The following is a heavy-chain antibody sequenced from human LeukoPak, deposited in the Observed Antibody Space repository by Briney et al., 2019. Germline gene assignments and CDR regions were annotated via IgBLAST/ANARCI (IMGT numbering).Heavy chain of an antibody. D-gene: IGHD2-2*01. Sequence: GASVRVSCKASGYTFTDYDINWVRQASGQGLDWMGWMNPKSCYTSYAQKCQGRVTMTRNTSISTADMELSSLSSEDTAVYYCARGPGCLSTTRPYYFDYWGQGPLVSVSS. CDR1: GYTFTDYD. CDR3: ARGPGCLSTTRPYYFDY. CDR2: MNPKSCYT. V-gene: IGHV1-8*01. J-gene: IGHJ4*02.